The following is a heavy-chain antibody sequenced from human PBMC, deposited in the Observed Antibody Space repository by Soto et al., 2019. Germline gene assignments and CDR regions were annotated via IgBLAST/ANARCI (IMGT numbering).Heavy chain of an antibody. D-gene: IGHD6-19*01. V-gene: IGHV4-39*01. Sequence: QLQLQESGPGLVKTSETLSLSCTVSGGSISSSFYWGWIRQPPGKGLEWIGSIYGTGNTYYNPSLKGRVTISADTSKNQFFLNLISVTAADTAVYYCRSSSRYSTDVWGQGATVTVSS. CDR2: IYGTGNT. CDR1: GGSISSSFY. J-gene: IGHJ6*02. CDR3: RSSSRYSTDV.